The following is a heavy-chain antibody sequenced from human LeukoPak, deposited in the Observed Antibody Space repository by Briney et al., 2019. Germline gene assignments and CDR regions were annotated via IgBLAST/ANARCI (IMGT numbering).Heavy chain of an antibody. Sequence: GASVKVSCKASGYTFTGYYMHWVRQAPGQGLEGMGWINPNTGGTNYAQKFQGRGTMNRDTSISTAYMDLSRLRSDDTAVYYCVQFDLDYWGQGTLVTVSS. V-gene: IGHV1-2*02. CDR3: VQFDLDY. CDR1: GYTFTGYY. J-gene: IGHJ4*02. CDR2: INPNTGGT. D-gene: IGHD3-10*01.